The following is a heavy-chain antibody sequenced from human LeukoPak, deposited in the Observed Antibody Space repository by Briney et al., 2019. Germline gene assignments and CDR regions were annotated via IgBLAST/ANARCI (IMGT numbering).Heavy chain of an antibody. CDR2: ISGTGGSI. J-gene: IGHJ4*02. Sequence: PGGSLRLSCAASGFTFSIYAMSWVRQAPGKGLEWVSGISGTGGSIYYADSVKGRFTISRDNAENKVYLQMNSLRVEDTAVYYCARSRGDGDYFDYWGQGTLVTVSS. CDR3: ARSRGDGDYFDY. D-gene: IGHD3-16*01. V-gene: IGHV3-23*01. CDR1: GFTFSIYA.